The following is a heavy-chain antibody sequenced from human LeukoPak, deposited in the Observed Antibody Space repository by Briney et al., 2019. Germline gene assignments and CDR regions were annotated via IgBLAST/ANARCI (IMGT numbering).Heavy chain of an antibody. CDR2: INHSGRT. D-gene: IGHD3-10*02. Sequence: SETLSLTSAVYTVTFSGYYWSWLRQPPGKGLEWIGEINHSGRTNYNPSLKSRVTISVDTSNNQFSLKMSSVTAADTAVYYCSRGYGMFAPYYFDYWGQGTLVTVSS. CDR1: TVTFSGYY. V-gene: IGHV4-34*01. J-gene: IGHJ4*02. CDR3: SRGYGMFAPYYFDY.